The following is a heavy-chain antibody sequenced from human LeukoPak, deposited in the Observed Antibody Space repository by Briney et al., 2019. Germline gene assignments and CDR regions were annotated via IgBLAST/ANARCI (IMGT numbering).Heavy chain of an antibody. CDR2: IFGNGVKT. Sequence: GGSLRLACAPSGFTFSVHSMTWVRQTPGKGLEWVSVIFGNGVKTYYADSLKGRFTISRDNSKSTLYLQMTSLRADDTAVYYCARVGDWSNYFGMDAWGQGTTVSVSS. D-gene: IGHD3-16*01. V-gene: IGHV3-23*01. CDR1: GFTFSVHS. J-gene: IGHJ6*01. CDR3: ARVGDWSNYFGMDA.